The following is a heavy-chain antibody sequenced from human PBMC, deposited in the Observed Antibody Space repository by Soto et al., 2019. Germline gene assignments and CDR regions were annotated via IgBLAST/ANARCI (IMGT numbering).Heavy chain of an antibody. J-gene: IGHJ4*02. D-gene: IGHD6-13*01. CDR2: IYYSGST. V-gene: IGHV4-59*08. Sequence: SETLSLTCTVSGGSISSYYWSWIRQPPGKGLEWIGYIYYSGSTNYNPSLKSRVTISVDTSKNQLSLKLSSVTAADTAVYYCARGHGYYFDYWAQGTLVTVSS. CDR1: GGSISSYY. CDR3: ARGHGYYFDY.